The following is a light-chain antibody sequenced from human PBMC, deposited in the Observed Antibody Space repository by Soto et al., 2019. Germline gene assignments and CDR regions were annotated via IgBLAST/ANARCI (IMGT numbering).Light chain of an antibody. CDR1: RSNIGSNY. V-gene: IGLV1-47*01. Sequence: QSVLTQPPSASGTPGQRVTISCSGSRSNIGSNYVSWYQKLPGTAPKLLIYRNNQRPLGVPDRFSGSKSGTSASLAISGLRSEDEADYYCAACDDSQRGVVFGGGTKLTVL. J-gene: IGLJ2*01. CDR3: AACDDSQRGVV. CDR2: RNN.